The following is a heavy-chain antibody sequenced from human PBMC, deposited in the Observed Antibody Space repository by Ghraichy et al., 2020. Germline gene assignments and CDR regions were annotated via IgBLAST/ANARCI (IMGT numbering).Heavy chain of an antibody. Sequence: ASVKVSCKVSGYTLTELSMHWVRQAPGKGLEWMGGFDPEDGETIYAQKFQGRVTMTEDTSTDTAYMELSSLRSEDTAVYYCATARSWLKWFDYWGQGTLVTVSS. CDR2: FDPEDGET. J-gene: IGHJ4*02. D-gene: IGHD6-13*01. V-gene: IGHV1-24*01. CDR3: ATARSWLKWFDY. CDR1: GYTLTELS.